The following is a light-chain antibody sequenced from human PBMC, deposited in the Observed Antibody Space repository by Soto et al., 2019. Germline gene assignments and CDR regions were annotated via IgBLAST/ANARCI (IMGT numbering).Light chain of an antibody. J-gene: IGKJ5*01. V-gene: IGKV3-20*01. Sequence: EIVLTQSPGTLSSSPGERATLSCRASQSVSSRLAWYQQKPGQAPRLLISGASSRATGIPDRFSGSGSGTDFTLTISRLEPEDFALYYCQQYVTSAITFGQGTRL. CDR3: QQYVTSAIT. CDR2: GAS. CDR1: QSVSSR.